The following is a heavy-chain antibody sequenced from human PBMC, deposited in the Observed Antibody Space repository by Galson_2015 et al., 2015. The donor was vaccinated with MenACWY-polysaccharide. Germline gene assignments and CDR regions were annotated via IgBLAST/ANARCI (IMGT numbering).Heavy chain of an antibody. CDR1: GFTFSSYA. CDR2: MSGSGGST. Sequence: SLRLSCAVSGFTFSSYAMSWVRQAPGKGLEWVSAMSGSGGSTYYADSVKGRFTISRDNSKNTLYLQMNSLRAEDTALYYCAKGDYYDSSGYYPYFDYWGQGTLLTVSS. V-gene: IGHV3-23*01. J-gene: IGHJ4*02. CDR3: AKGDYYDSSGYYPYFDY. D-gene: IGHD3-22*01.